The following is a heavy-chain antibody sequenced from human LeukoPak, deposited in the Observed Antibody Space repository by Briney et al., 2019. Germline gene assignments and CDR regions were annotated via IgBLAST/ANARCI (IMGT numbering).Heavy chain of an antibody. J-gene: IGHJ4*02. D-gene: IGHD1-1*01. Sequence: GGSLRLSCAASGFTFSSYSMNWVRQAPGKGLEWVSAISGSGGSTYYADSVKGRFTISRDNSKNTLYLQMNSLRAEDTAVYYCAKDPIDDNLPDYWGQGTLVTVSS. CDR3: AKDPIDDNLPDY. CDR2: ISGSGGST. CDR1: GFTFSSYS. V-gene: IGHV3-23*01.